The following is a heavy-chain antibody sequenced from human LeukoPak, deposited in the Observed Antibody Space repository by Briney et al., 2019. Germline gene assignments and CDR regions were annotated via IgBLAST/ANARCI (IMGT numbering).Heavy chain of an antibody. V-gene: IGHV4-59*01. CDR3: ARLSFLSESGYSSSWSYYYYYYMDV. Sequence: SETLSLTRTVSGGSISSNCWSWIRQPPGKGLEWSGNRNYSGSTNYNPSLKSRVTISVDTSKNQFSLKLSSMTAADTAVYYCARLSFLSESGYSSSWSYYYYYYMDVWGKGTTVTVSS. D-gene: IGHD6-13*01. J-gene: IGHJ6*03. CDR2: RNYSGST. CDR1: GGSISSNC.